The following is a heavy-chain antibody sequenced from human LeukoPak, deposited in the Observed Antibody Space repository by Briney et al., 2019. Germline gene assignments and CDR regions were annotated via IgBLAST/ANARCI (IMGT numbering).Heavy chain of an antibody. CDR3: ARIHPGDY. J-gene: IGHJ4*02. CDR1: GLTVSNNY. CDR2: ISGSAGST. V-gene: IGHV3-23*01. Sequence: PGGSLRLSCAASGLTVSNNYMSWVRQAPGKGLEWVSGISGSAGSTNYADSVKGRFTISRDNSKNTMYLQMNSLRAEDTAVYFCARIHPGDYWGQGTLVTVSS.